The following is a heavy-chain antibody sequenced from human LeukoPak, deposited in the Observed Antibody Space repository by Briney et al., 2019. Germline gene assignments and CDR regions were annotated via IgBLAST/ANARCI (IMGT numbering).Heavy chain of an antibody. V-gene: IGHV3-23*01. J-gene: IGHJ4*02. CDR3: AKEQKNYPFDY. D-gene: IGHD1-7*01. CDR2: ISGSGGST. Sequence: PGGSLRVSCAATGFIFSSYAMSWVRQAPGKGREWVSAISGSGGSTYYADSVKGRFTNSRDNSKNTLYRQMTSLRAEDTAVYYCAKEQKNYPFDYWGQGTLVTVSS. CDR1: GFIFSSYA.